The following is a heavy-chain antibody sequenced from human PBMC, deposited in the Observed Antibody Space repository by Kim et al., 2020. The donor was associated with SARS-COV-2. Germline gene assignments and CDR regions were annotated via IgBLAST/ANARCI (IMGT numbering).Heavy chain of an antibody. CDR1: GYTFTGYY. Sequence: ASVKVSCKASGYTFTGYYMHWVRQAPGQGLEWMGWINPNSGGTNYAQKFQGWVTMTRDTSISTAYMELSRLRSDDTAVYYCARDPYSAPDYDILTGYYPKYGMDVWGQGTTVTVSS. D-gene: IGHD3-9*01. CDR3: ARDPYSAPDYDILTGYYPKYGMDV. V-gene: IGHV1-2*04. J-gene: IGHJ6*02. CDR2: INPNSGGT.